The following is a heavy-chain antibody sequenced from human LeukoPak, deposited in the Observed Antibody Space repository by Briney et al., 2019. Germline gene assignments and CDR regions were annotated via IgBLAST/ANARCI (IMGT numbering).Heavy chain of an antibody. V-gene: IGHV3-7*04. CDR1: GFTFSSYW. J-gene: IGHJ3*02. CDR3: ARGQVTAVTGLASFDI. Sequence: GGSLRLSCAASGFTFSSYWMNWVRQAPGKGLEWVANINQDGNEKYYVDSVKGRPTVSRDNGKKSLYLQMNSLRAEDTAVYYCARGQVTAVTGLASFDIWGQGTMVTVSS. D-gene: IGHD4-17*01. CDR2: INQDGNEK.